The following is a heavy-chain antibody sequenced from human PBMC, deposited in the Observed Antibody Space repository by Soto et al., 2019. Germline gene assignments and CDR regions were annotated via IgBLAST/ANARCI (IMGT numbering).Heavy chain of an antibody. CDR1: GGPISSGGYY. J-gene: IGHJ5*02. CDR3: ARALTTVTLFDP. V-gene: IGHV4-31*03. Sequence: QVQLQESGPGLVKPSQTLSLTCTVSGGPISSGGYYWSLIRQHPGKGLAWIGYIYYSGSTHYNPSLKSRVTISVDTSKNQFSLKLSSVTAADTAVYYCARALTTVTLFDPWGQGTLVTVSS. D-gene: IGHD4-17*01. CDR2: IYYSGST.